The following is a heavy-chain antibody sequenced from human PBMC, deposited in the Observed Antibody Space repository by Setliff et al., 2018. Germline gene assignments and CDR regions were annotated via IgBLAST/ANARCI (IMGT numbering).Heavy chain of an antibody. V-gene: IGHV3-74*01. CDR2: ITRDGSST. Sequence: GSLRLSCAASGFTFTSYWMHWVRQAPGKGLVWVSGITRDGSSTSYADSVKGRFTISRDNARNTLYFEMNSLRAEDTAVYYCTRGPPEWLGLGDYWGQGTLVTVSS. D-gene: IGHD3-10*01. J-gene: IGHJ4*02. CDR3: TRGPPEWLGLGDY. CDR1: GFTFTSYW.